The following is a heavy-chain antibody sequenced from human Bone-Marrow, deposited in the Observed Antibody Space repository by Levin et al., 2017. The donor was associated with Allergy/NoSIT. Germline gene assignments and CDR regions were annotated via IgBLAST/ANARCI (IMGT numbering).Heavy chain of an antibody. CDR3: ARGTDQWLYFDY. J-gene: IGHJ4*02. D-gene: IGHD6-19*01. CDR2: IYYSGST. Sequence: PSETLSLTCTVSGGSISSYYWSWIRQPPGKGLEWIGYIYYSGSTNYNPSLKSRVTISVDTSKNQFSLKLSSVTAADTAVYYCARGTDQWLYFDYWGQGTLVTVSS. CDR1: GGSISSYY. V-gene: IGHV4-59*01.